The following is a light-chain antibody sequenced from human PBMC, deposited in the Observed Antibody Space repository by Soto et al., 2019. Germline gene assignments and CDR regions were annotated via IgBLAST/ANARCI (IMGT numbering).Light chain of an antibody. CDR1: QDINNY. CDR2: AAS. Sequence: DIPMTQSPSSLSASVGDRVTITCRASQDINNYLVWYQQKPGKVPKLLIYAASTLQSGVPSRFSGSGSGTDFTLTITSLQPEDVASYYCQSDNSAPFTFGPGTKVDIK. V-gene: IGKV1-27*01. CDR3: QSDNSAPFT. J-gene: IGKJ3*01.